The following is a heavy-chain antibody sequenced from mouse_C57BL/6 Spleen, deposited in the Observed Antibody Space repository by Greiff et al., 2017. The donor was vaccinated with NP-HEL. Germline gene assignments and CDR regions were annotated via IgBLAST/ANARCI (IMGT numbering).Heavy chain of an antibody. V-gene: IGHV1-26*01. CDR3: ARPTVVAHWYFDV. D-gene: IGHD1-1*01. Sequence: VQLQQSGPELVKPGASVKISCKASGYTFTDYYMNWVKQSHGKSLEWIGDINPNNGGTSYNQKFKGKATLTVDKSSSTAYMELRSLTSEDSAVYYCARPTVVAHWYFDVWGTGTTVTVSS. CDR2: INPNNGGT. J-gene: IGHJ1*03. CDR1: GYTFTDYY.